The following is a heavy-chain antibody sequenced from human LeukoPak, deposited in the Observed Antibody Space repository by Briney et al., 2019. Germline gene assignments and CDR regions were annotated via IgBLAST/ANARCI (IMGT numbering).Heavy chain of an antibody. CDR3: ARDSPYYFDY. CDR1: GFTSSSYS. CDR2: IRSSSTTI. J-gene: IGHJ4*02. Sequence: GGSLRLSCAASGFTSSSYSMNWVRQAPGKGLEWVSYIRSSSTTIYYADSVKGRFTISRDNAKNSLYLQMNSLRVEDTAVYYCARDSPYYFDYWGQGTLVTVSS. V-gene: IGHV3-48*01.